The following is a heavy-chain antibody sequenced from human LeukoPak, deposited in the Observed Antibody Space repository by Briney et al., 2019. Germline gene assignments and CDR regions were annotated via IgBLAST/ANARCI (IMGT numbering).Heavy chain of an antibody. CDR2: IYYSGST. CDR1: GGSISSYY. V-gene: IGHV4-59*01. J-gene: IGHJ4*02. D-gene: IGHD6-19*01. Sequence: PSETLSLTCTVSGGSISSYYWSWLRQPPGKGLEWIGYIYYSGSTNYNPSLKSRVTISVDTSKNQFSLKLSSVTAADTAVYYCAAAVAGSVDYWGQGTLVTVSS. CDR3: AAAVAGSVDY.